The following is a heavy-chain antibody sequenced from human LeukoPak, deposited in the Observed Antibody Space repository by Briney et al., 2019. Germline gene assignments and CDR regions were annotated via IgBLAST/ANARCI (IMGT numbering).Heavy chain of an antibody. V-gene: IGHV4-34*01. D-gene: IGHD3-22*01. Sequence: SETLSLTCAVYGGSFSGYYWSWIRQPPGKGLEWIGSIYYSGSTYYNPSLKSRVTISVDTSKNQFSLKLSSVTAADTAVYYCARATNLRLLLRHWGQGTLVTVSS. CDR3: ARATNLRLLLRH. J-gene: IGHJ4*02. CDR1: GGSFSGYY. CDR2: IYYSGST.